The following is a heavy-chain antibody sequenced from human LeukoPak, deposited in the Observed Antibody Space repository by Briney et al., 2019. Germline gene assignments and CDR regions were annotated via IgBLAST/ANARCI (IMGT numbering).Heavy chain of an antibody. D-gene: IGHD3-22*01. V-gene: IGHV3-33*01. CDR2: TWSDGSNK. Sequence: QSGGSLRLSCAASGFTFSSYGIHWVRQAPGKGLEWVAVTWSDGSNKYHADSVKGRFTISRDNSKNTVYLQMNSLRADDTAVYYCARAAYESTGYLTLWGQGALVTVSS. J-gene: IGHJ4*02. CDR3: ARAAYESTGYLTL. CDR1: GFTFSSYG.